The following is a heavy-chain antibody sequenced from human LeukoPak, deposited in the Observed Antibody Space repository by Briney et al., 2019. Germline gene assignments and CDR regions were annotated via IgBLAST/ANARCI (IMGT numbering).Heavy chain of an antibody. D-gene: IGHD2-21*01. CDR2: INHSGAT. CDR1: GESFSGYY. J-gene: IGHJ2*01. CDR3: ATARDGDYWYFDL. V-gene: IGHV4-34*01. Sequence: SETLSLTCAVYGESFSGYYWSWIRQPPGKGLEWIGEINHSGATNYNPSLKSRVTISVDTSKNQFSLKLSSVTAADTGVYYCATARDGDYWYFDLRGRGTLVTVSS.